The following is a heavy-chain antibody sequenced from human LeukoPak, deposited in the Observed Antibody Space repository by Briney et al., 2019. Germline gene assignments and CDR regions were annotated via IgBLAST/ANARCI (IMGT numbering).Heavy chain of an antibody. Sequence: PSETLSLTCAVYGGSFSGYYWSWIRQPPGKGLEWIGEINHSGSTNYNPSLKSRVTMSVDTSKNQFSLKLSSVTAADTSMYYCHTTEGYWGKGTPVTVSS. CDR2: INHSGST. J-gene: IGHJ4*02. D-gene: IGHD4-17*01. CDR3: HTTEGY. CDR1: GGSFSGYY. V-gene: IGHV4-34*01.